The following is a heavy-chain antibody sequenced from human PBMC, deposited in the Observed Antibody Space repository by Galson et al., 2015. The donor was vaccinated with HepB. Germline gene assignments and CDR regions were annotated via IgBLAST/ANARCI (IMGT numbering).Heavy chain of an antibody. D-gene: IGHD1-26*01. CDR2: TYYKSKWYN. V-gene: IGHV6-1*01. CDR1: GDSVSDNIVA. J-gene: IGHJ4*02. Sequence: CAISGDSVSDNIVAWNWIRQSPSRGLEWLGRTYYKSKWYNDYAVSVKSRITINPDTSKNQVYLQLNSVTPEDTAVYNCARAGPQGGADFDYWGQGTRVTVSS. CDR3: ARAGPQGGADFDY.